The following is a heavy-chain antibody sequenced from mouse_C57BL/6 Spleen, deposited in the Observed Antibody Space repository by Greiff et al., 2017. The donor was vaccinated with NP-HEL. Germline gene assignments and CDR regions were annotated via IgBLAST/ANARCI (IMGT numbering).Heavy chain of an antibody. V-gene: IGHV5-6*02. Sequence: DVMLVESGGDLVKPGGSLKLSCAASGFTFSSYGMSWVRQTPDKRLEWVATISSGGSYTYYPDSVKGRYTISRDNAKNTLYLQMSSLKSEDTAMYYCARQEDYYGSSYGAMEYWGQGTSVTVSS. J-gene: IGHJ4*01. CDR3: ARQEDYYGSSYGAMEY. D-gene: IGHD1-1*01. CDR2: ISSGGSYT. CDR1: GFTFSSYG.